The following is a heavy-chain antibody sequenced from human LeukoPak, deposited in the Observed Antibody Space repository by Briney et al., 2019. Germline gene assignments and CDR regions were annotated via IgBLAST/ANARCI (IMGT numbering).Heavy chain of an antibody. Sequence: SETLSLTYAVYGGSFSGYYWSWIRQPPGKGLEWIGEINHSGSTNYNPSLKSRVTISVDTSKNQFSLKLSSVTAADTAVYYCARSDYDILIPFDYWGQGTLVTVSS. V-gene: IGHV4-34*01. J-gene: IGHJ4*02. CDR3: ARSDYDILIPFDY. D-gene: IGHD3-9*01. CDR2: INHSGST. CDR1: GGSFSGYY.